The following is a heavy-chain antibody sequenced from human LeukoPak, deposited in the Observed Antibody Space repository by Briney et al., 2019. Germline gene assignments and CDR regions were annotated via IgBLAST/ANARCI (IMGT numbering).Heavy chain of an antibody. CDR1: GFTFSIYS. D-gene: IGHD6-19*01. V-gene: IGHV3-21*01. J-gene: IGHJ4*02. CDR3: ARESSSGWYVLRYFDY. Sequence: GGSLRLSCAASGFTFSIYSMNWVRQAPGKGLEWVSSISSSSSYIYYADSVKGRFTISRDNAKNSLYLQMNSLRAEDTAVYYCARESSSGWYVLRYFDYWGQGTLVTVSS. CDR2: ISSSSSYI.